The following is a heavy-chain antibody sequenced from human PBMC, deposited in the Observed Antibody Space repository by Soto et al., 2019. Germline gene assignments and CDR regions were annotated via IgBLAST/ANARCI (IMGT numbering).Heavy chain of an antibody. J-gene: IGHJ3*01. D-gene: IGHD1-26*01. Sequence: QVQLVESGGGVVQPGRSLRLSCAASGFTFSSYAMHWVRQAPGKGLEWVAVVSHDGKTEYHAASVKGRFTISRDTSANNLSLQMNSLRDEDTAVYYCGREPHISGNYSGGCDLWRHGTMVTVS. CDR1: GFTFSSYA. CDR2: VSHDGKTE. V-gene: IGHV3-30*04. CDR3: GREPHISGNYSGGCDL.